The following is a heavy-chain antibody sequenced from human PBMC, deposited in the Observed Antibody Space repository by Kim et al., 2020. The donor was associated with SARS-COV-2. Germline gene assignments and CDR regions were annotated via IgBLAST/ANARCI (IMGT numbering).Heavy chain of an antibody. CDR1: GGSISSSSYY. CDR3: ARQVYPPVVDY. V-gene: IGHV4-39*01. J-gene: IGHJ4*02. Sequence: SETLSLTCTVSGGSISSSSYYWGWIRQPPGKGLEWIGSIYYSGSTYYNPSLKSRVTISVDTSKNQFSLKLSSVTAADTAVYYCARQVYPPVVDYWGQGTLVTVSS. D-gene: IGHD6-19*01. CDR2: IYYSGST.